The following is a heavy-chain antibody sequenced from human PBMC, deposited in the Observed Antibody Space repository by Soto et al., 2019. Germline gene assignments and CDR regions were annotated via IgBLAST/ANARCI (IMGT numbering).Heavy chain of an antibody. CDR3: ARSADIVVVPAAMLASSPFDP. CDR1: GGTFSSYT. CDR2: IIPILGIA. V-gene: IGHV1-69*02. J-gene: IGHJ5*02. D-gene: IGHD2-2*01. Sequence: QVQLVQSGAEVKKPGSSVKVSCKASGGTFSSYTISWVRQAPGQGLEWMGRIIPILGIANYAQKFQGRVTITADKSTSKAYMELSSLRSEDTAVYYCARSADIVVVPAAMLASSPFDPWGQGTLVTVCS.